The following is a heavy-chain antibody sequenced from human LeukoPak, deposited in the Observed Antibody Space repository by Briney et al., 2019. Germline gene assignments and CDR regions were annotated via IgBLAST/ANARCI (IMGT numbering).Heavy chain of an antibody. V-gene: IGHV4-31*03. CDR1: GGSISSGGYY. D-gene: IGHD4-17*01. CDR2: IYYSGST. Sequence: PSQTLSLTCTVSGGSISSGGYYWSWIRQHPGKGLERIGYIYYSGSTYYNPSLKSRVTISVDTSKNQFSLKLSSVTAADTAVQYCARAEAGSAVTTGFYFDYWGQGTLVTVSS. CDR3: ARAEAGSAVTTGFYFDY. J-gene: IGHJ4*02.